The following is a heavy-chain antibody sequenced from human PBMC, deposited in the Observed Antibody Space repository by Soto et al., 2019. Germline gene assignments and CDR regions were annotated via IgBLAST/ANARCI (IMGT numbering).Heavy chain of an antibody. CDR3: ARDPSLVPAVPGYYGMDV. V-gene: IGHV3-48*01. Sequence: GGSLRLSCAASGFTFSSYSMNWVRQAPGKGLEWVSYISSSSSTIYYADSVKGRFTISRDNAKNSLYLQMNSLRAEDTAVYYCARDPSLVPAVPGYYGMDVWGQGTTVTVSS. J-gene: IGHJ6*02. CDR1: GFTFSSYS. CDR2: ISSSSSTI. D-gene: IGHD2-2*01.